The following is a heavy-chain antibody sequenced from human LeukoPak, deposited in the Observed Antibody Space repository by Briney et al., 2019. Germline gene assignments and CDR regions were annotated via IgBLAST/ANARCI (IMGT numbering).Heavy chain of an antibody. CDR3: ARDSSSLGYNWFDP. Sequence: SQTLSLTCTVSGGSISSEDYYWSWIRQPPGKGLEWIGYIYYSRSTYYNPSLKSRVTISVDTSKNQSSLKLSSVTAADTAVYYCARDSSSLGYNWFDPWGQGTLVTVSS. J-gene: IGHJ5*02. V-gene: IGHV4-30-4*01. CDR2: IYYSRST. CDR1: GGSISSEDYY. D-gene: IGHD6-6*01.